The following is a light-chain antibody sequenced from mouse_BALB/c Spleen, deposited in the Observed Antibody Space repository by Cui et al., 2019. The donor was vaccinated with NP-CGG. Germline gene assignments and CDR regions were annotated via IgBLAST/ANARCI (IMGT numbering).Light chain of an antibody. Sequence: VVAQGSCLTTSPGEIVTLTCRSSTGAVTTSNYANWVQEKPDHLFTGLIGGTKNRAPGVPARFSGSLIGDKAALIITGAQTDDEAIYFCALWYSNHWVFGGGTKLTVL. CDR2: GTK. J-gene: IGLJ1*01. V-gene: IGLV1*01. CDR3: ALWYSNHWV. CDR1: TGAVTTSNY.